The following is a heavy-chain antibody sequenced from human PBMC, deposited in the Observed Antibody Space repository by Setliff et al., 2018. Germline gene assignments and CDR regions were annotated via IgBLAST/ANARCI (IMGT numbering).Heavy chain of an antibody. CDR1: GFTFSSYA. CDR2: ISYDGSNK. V-gene: IGHV3-30-3*02. D-gene: IGHD3-9*01. Sequence: GGSLRLSCAASGFTFSSYAMHWVRQAPGKGLEWVAVISYDGSNKYYADSVKGRFTISRDNSKNTLYLQMNSLRAEGTAVYYCAKHGAYNDFLTGYNFYYDMDVWGQGTTVTVSS. CDR3: AKHGAYNDFLTGYNFYYDMDV. J-gene: IGHJ6*02.